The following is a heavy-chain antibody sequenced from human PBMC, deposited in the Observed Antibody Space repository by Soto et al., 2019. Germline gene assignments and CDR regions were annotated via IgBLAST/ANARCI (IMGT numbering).Heavy chain of an antibody. V-gene: IGHV4-34*01. CDR2: INHSGST. J-gene: IGHJ4*02. CDR3: ARARGYYDSSGYSV. D-gene: IGHD3-22*01. Sequence: SETLSLTCAVYGGSFSGYYWSWIRQPPGKGLEWIGEINHSGSTNYNPSLKSRVTISVDTSKNQFSLKLSSVTAADAAVYYCARARGYYDSSGYSVWGQGTLVTVSS. CDR1: GGSFSGYY.